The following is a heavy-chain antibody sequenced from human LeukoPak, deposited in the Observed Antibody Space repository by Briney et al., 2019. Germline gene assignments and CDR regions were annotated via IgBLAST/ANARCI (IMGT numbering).Heavy chain of an antibody. CDR2: IIPILGIA. Sequence: SVKVSCKASGGTFSSYAISWVRQAPGQGLEWMGRIIPILGIANYAQKFQGRVTITADKSTSTAYMELSSLRSEDTAVYYCARDSGSYEWMVYWGQGTLVTVSS. CDR1: GGTFSSYA. CDR3: ARDSGSYEWMVY. J-gene: IGHJ4*02. V-gene: IGHV1-69*04. D-gene: IGHD1-26*01.